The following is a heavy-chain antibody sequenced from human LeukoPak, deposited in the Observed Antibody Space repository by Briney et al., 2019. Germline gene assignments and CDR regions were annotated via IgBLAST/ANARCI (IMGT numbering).Heavy chain of an antibody. CDR3: ASYYGAYVYFDY. J-gene: IGHJ4*02. V-gene: IGHV4-30-4*01. Sequence: TSQTLSLTCTVSGGSISSGDYYWSWIRQPPGKGLEWIGYTYYSGSTYYNPSLKSRVTISVDTSKNQFSLKLSSVTAADTAVYYCASYYGAYVYFDYWGQGTLVTVSS. CDR2: TYYSGST. CDR1: GGSISSGDYY. D-gene: IGHD4-17*01.